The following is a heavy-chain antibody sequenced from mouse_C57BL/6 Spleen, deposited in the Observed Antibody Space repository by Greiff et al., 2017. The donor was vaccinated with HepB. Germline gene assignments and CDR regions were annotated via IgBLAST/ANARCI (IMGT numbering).Heavy chain of an antibody. CDR3: VVATYYAMDY. V-gene: IGHV5-17*01. CDR2: ISSGSSTI. CDR1: GFTFSDYG. Sequence: EVMLVESGGGLVKPGGSLKLSCAASGFTFSDYGMHWVRQAPEKGLEWVAYISSGSSTIYYADTVKGRFTISRDNAKNTLFLQMTSLRSEDTAMYYPVVATYYAMDYWGQGTSVTVSS. J-gene: IGHJ4*01. D-gene: IGHD1-1*01.